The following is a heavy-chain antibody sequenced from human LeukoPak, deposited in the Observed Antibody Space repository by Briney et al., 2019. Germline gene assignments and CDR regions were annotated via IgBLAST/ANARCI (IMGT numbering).Heavy chain of an antibody. CDR3: ARVGDYENSGSQPFDY. J-gene: IGHJ4*02. CDR2: MWHDGSYK. V-gene: IGHV3-33*01. CDR1: GFTFSSYG. D-gene: IGHD3-22*01. Sequence: GGSLRLSCAASGFTFSSYGMHWVRQAPGKGLQWVAVMWHDGSYKYYEDSVKGRYTISRDNAKNTLYLQMNNVRVEDTAVYYCARVGDYENSGSQPFDYWGQGTLVTVSS.